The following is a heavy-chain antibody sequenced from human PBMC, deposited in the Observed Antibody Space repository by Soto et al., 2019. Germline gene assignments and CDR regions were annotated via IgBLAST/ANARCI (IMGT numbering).Heavy chain of an antibody. D-gene: IGHD1-26*01. CDR2: IFHSGST. CDR3: ARVFSGSYSDY. J-gene: IGHJ4*02. CDR1: GGSIRSNNW. V-gene: IGHV4-4*02. Sequence: SETLSLTCAVSGGSIRSNNWWSWVRQPPGKGLEWIGEIFHSGSTNYDPSLKTRVTISVDKSKNQFSLKLSSVTAADTAVYYCARVFSGSYSDYWGQGTLVTVSS.